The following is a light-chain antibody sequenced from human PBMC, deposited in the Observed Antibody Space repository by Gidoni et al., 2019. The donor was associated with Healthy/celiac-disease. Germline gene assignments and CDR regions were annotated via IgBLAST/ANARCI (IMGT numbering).Light chain of an antibody. V-gene: IGKV1-5*03. CDR2: KAS. J-gene: IGKJ2*01. CDR1: QNINSW. Sequence: DIRVTQSPSTLSASVGDRVTIACRANQNINSWLAWYQQKPGKAPKLLSYKASNSESGVPSRVSGTGSGTKFTLTISSLQPDDFATYYCQQYQNYPYTFGQGTKLEIK. CDR3: QQYQNYPYT.